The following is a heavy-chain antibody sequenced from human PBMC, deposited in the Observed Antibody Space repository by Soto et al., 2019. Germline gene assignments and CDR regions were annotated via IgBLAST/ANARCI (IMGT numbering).Heavy chain of an antibody. CDR1: GFTFSSYA. V-gene: IGHV3-23*01. CDR2: ISGSGGST. Sequence: PGGSLRLSCAVSGFTFSSYALSWVRQAPGKGLEWVSGISGSGGSTYYADSLKGRFTISRDNSKNTLYLQMNSLRAEDTAVYYCAKVLSLTPRGYYFGYWGQGTLVTVSS. CDR3: AKVLSLTPRGYYFGY. D-gene: IGHD3-16*01. J-gene: IGHJ4*02.